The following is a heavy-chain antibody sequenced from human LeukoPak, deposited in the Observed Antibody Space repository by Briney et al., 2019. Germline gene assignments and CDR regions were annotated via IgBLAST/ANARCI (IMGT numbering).Heavy chain of an antibody. D-gene: IGHD5-12*01. CDR2: INPHDGSS. V-gene: IGHV1-46*01. Sequence: ASVTVSCTASGYTFTNYFLHWVRQAPGQGLEWMGTINPHDGSSSYAQNFQGRVTMTRDTSTSTVYMELSSLRSEDTAVFYCARALGYSGYHPIDYWGQGTLVIVSS. CDR3: ARALGYSGYHPIDY. J-gene: IGHJ4*02. CDR1: GYTFTNYF.